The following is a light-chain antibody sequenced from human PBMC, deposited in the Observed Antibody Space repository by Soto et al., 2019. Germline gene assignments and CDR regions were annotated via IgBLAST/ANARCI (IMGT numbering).Light chain of an antibody. V-gene: IGKV1-5*03. Sequence: DIQMTQSPSTLSGSVGDRVTITCRASQTISSWLAWYQQKPGKAPKLLIYKASTLKSGVPLRFSGSGSGTEFTLTISSLQSEDFAVYYCQQYNDWPPLTFGGGTKVDIK. CDR1: QTISSW. CDR3: QQYNDWPPLT. CDR2: KAS. J-gene: IGKJ4*01.